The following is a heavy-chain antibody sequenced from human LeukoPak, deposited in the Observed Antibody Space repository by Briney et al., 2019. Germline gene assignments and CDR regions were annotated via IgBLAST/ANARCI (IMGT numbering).Heavy chain of an antibody. V-gene: IGHV3-30*18. CDR1: VFTLRSYG. CDR3: AKDPDCSSTSCYYYYGMDV. Sequence: PGRSLRLSCAPSVFTLRSYGMHGGRQAPDGGLGWVAVISYEGSNKYYADSVKGRFTISRDNSKNTLYLQMNSLRAEDTAVYYCAKDPDCSSTSCYYYYGMDVWGQGTTVTVSS. D-gene: IGHD2-2*01. J-gene: IGHJ6*02. CDR2: ISYEGSNK.